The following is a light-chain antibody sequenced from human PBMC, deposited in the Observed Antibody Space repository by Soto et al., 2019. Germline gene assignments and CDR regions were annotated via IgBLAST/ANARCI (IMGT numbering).Light chain of an antibody. CDR3: QQRSSWPVT. Sequence: EIVLTQSPATLSLSPGESATLSCRASQSVSSDLAWYQQRPGQAPRLLIYDASNRATGIPARFSGSVSGTDFTLTISSLEPEDFAVYYCQQRSSWPVTFGQGTKLEIK. CDR2: DAS. CDR1: QSVSSD. J-gene: IGKJ2*01. V-gene: IGKV3-11*01.